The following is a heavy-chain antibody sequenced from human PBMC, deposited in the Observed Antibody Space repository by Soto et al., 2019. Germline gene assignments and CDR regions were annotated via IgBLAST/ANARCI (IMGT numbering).Heavy chain of an antibody. CDR2: ISRSGSNT. CDR1: GCTFSSYG. Sequence: GGSLRHSCAASGCTFSSYGMSWVRQAPGKGLEWVANISRSGSNTYYVDSVKGRFTISRDNSKNTLYLQMNSLRAEDTAVYYCAKGIVGATQSKYYYYYYGMDVWGQGTTVTVSS. CDR3: AKGIVGATQSKYYYYYYGMDV. D-gene: IGHD1-26*01. J-gene: IGHJ6*02. V-gene: IGHV3-23*01.